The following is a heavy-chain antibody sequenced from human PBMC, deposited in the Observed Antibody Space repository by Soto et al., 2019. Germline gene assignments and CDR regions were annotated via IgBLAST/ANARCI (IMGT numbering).Heavy chain of an antibody. D-gene: IGHD2-15*01. V-gene: IGHV1-3*01. CDR3: ARYLRDNGMDV. CDR2: INAGNGST. Sequence: ASVKVSCKASGYTFTSYAMHWVRQAPGQRLEWMGWINAGNGSTKYSQKFQGRVTITRDTSASTAYMELSSLRSEDTAVYYCARYLRDNGMDVWGQGTTVTVSS. J-gene: IGHJ6*02. CDR1: GYTFTSYA.